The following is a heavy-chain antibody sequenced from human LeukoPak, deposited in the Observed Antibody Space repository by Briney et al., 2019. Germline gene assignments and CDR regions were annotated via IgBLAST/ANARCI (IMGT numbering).Heavy chain of an antibody. J-gene: IGHJ6*02. Sequence: SETLSLTCAVYGGSFSGYYWSWIRQPPGKGPEWIGEINHSGSTNYNPSLKSRVTISVDTSKNQFSLKLSSVTAADTAVYYCARGRGVVVPAATGYYYYGMDVWGQGTTVTASS. CDR1: GGSFSGYY. D-gene: IGHD2-2*01. CDR2: INHSGST. CDR3: ARGRGVVVPAATGYYYYGMDV. V-gene: IGHV4-34*01.